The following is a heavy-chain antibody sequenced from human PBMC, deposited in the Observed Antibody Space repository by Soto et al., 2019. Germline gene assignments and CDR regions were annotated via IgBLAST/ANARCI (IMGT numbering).Heavy chain of an antibody. D-gene: IGHD3-3*01. CDR2: IYYSGST. J-gene: IGHJ4*02. CDR1: GGSISSYY. V-gene: IGHV4-59*01. Sequence: SETLSLTCTVSGGSISSYYWSWIRQPPGKGLEWIGYIYYSGSTNYNPSLKSRVTISVDTSKNQFSLKLTSVTAADTAVYYCARGGDFWSGYYTDRHYFDYWGQGTLVTVSS. CDR3: ARGGDFWSGYYTDRHYFDY.